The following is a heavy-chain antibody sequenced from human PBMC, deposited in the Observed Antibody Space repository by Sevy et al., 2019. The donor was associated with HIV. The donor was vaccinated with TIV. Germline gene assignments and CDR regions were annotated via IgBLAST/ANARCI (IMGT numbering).Heavy chain of an antibody. D-gene: IGHD2-2*01. J-gene: IGHJ5*02. CDR2: ISAYNGNT. CDR3: ARDMDCSSTSCYPWNWFDP. CDR1: GYTFTSYG. Sequence: ASVKVSCKASGYTFTSYGISWVRQAPGQGLEWMGWISAYNGNTNDAQKLQGRVTMTTDTSTSTAYMELRSLRSDDTAVYYCARDMDCSSTSCYPWNWFDPWGQGTLVTVSS. V-gene: IGHV1-18*01.